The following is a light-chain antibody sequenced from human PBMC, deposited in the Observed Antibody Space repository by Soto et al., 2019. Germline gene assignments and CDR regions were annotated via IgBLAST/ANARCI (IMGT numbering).Light chain of an antibody. Sequence: DIQMTQSPSSLSASIGDGVTITCRASESISNYLNWYQQKPGKAPKLLIYSASTLQSGVPSRFSGSGSGTDFTLTISSLQPEDFVTYYCQQNYYTPQTFGQGTKVDI. CDR3: QQNYYTPQT. CDR1: ESISNY. CDR2: SAS. V-gene: IGKV1-39*01. J-gene: IGKJ1*01.